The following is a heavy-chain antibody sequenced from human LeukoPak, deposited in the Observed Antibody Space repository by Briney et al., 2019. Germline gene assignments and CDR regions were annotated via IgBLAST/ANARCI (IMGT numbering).Heavy chain of an antibody. V-gene: IGHV3-30*03. CDR1: EFTFSSHG. CDR3: ARDFFFDY. CDR2: ISYDTRSD. D-gene: IGHD3-3*01. J-gene: IGHJ4*02. Sequence: LPGGSLRLSCVASEFTFSSHGMHWVRQAPGKGLEWVAVISYDTRSDYHVDSVKGRFTISRDNSKNTLYLQMNSLRAEDTAVYYCARDFFFDYWGQGTLVTVSS.